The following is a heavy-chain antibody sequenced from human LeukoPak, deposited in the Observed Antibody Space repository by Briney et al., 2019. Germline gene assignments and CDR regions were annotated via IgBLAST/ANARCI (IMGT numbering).Heavy chain of an antibody. CDR3: ARAYSPPQWSPFDY. D-gene: IGHD6-13*01. Sequence: PSETLSLTCTVSGGSISSYYWSWIRQPAGKGLEWIGRIYISGSTNYNPSLKSRVTMSVDTSKNQFSLKLSSVTAADTAVYYCARAYSPPQWSPFDYWGQGTLVTVSS. J-gene: IGHJ4*02. CDR1: GGSISSYY. CDR2: IYISGST. V-gene: IGHV4-4*07.